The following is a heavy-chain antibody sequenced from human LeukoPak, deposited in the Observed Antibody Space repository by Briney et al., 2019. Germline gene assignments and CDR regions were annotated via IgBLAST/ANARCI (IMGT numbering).Heavy chain of an antibody. Sequence: PSETLSLTCAVYGGSFNGYYWSWLRQPPGKGLEWIGEINHSGSTNYNPSLKSRVTISVDTSKNQFSLKLSSVTAADTAVYYCASLWPYQLSAFDIWGQGTMVTVSS. CDR3: ASLWPYQLSAFDI. CDR2: INHSGST. V-gene: IGHV4-34*01. D-gene: IGHD2-2*01. J-gene: IGHJ3*02. CDR1: GGSFNGYY.